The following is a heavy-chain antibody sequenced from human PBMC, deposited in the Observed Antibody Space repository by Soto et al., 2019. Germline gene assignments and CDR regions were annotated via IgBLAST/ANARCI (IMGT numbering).Heavy chain of an antibody. Sequence: AAVKVSCKASGYTFTTYGISWVRQAPGQGLEWMGWISDYNGNTNYEQKLQGRVTMTTDTSTSTVYMELRSLRSDDTAVYYCARRDGLWYFELWGRGTLVTVSS. CDR2: ISDYNGNT. CDR1: GYTFTTYG. CDR3: ARRDGLWYFEL. V-gene: IGHV1-18*01. D-gene: IGHD2-8*01. J-gene: IGHJ2*01.